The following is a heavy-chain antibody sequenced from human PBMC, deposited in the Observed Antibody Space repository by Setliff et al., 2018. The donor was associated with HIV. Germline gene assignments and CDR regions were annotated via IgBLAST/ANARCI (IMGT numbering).Heavy chain of an antibody. J-gene: IGHJ4*02. CDR3: ARGQYGDELFDY. CDR2: IIPIFGTT. D-gene: IGHD4-17*01. Sequence: ASVKVSCKASGGTFSSYPISWVRQAPGQGLEWMGGIIPIFGTTHYAQKFQGRVTATADESTSTAYMQLSSLRSDDTAVYYCARGQYGDELFDYWGQGTLVTVSS. CDR1: GGTFSSYP. V-gene: IGHV1-69*13.